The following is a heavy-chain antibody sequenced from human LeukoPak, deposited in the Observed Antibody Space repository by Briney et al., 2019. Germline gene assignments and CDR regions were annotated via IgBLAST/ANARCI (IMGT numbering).Heavy chain of an antibody. CDR3: ARTGLTYLTTVTTWFNY. CDR2: ISGSGGST. D-gene: IGHD4-17*01. V-gene: IGHV3-23*01. Sequence: GGSLRLSCAASGFTFSSYAMSWVRQAPGKGLEWVSAISGSGGSTYYADSVKGRFTISRDNSKNTLYLQMNSLRAEDTAVYYCARTGLTYLTTVTTWFNYWGQGTLVTVSS. J-gene: IGHJ4*02. CDR1: GFTFSSYA.